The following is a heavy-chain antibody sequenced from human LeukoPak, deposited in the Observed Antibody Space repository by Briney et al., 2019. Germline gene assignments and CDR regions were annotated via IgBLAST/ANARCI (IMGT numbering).Heavy chain of an antibody. V-gene: IGHV3-48*02. CDR1: GFTFSSYG. J-gene: IGHJ4*02. CDR2: ISTTSSTI. D-gene: IGHD6-19*01. CDR3: ARGKEKWLDHFDY. Sequence: GGSLRLSCAASGFTFSSYGMNWVRQAPGKGLEWVSYISTTSSTIYYADSVKGRFTMSRDNAKSSPYLQMDSLRDEDTAVYYCARGKEKWLDHFDYWGQGSLVTVSS.